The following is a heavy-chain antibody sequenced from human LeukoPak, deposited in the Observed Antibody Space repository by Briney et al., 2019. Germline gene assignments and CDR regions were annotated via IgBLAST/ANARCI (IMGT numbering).Heavy chain of an antibody. V-gene: IGHV1-2*02. D-gene: IGHD6-19*01. Sequence: SVKVSCKASGYTFTGYYMHWVRQAPGQGLEWMGWINPNSGGTNYAQKFQGRVTMTRDTSISTAYMELSRLRSDDTAVYYCARDTSGIAVADKGDYWGQGTLVTVSS. CDR1: GYTFTGYY. CDR3: ARDTSGIAVADKGDY. CDR2: INPNSGGT. J-gene: IGHJ4*02.